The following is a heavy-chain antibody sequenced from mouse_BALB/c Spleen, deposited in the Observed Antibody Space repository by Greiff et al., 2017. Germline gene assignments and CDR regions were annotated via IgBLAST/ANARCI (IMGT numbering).Heavy chain of an antibody. V-gene: IGHV1-69*02. CDR3: ARSLYGNYYFDY. CDR1: GYIFTSYW. Sequence: QVQLQQPGAELVKPGAPVKLSCKASGYIFTSYWMNWVKQRPGRGLEWIGRIDPSDSETHYNQKFKDKATLTVDKSSSTAYIQLSSLTSEDSAVYYCARSLYGNYYFDYWGQGTTLTVSS. D-gene: IGHD2-1*01. J-gene: IGHJ2*01. CDR2: IDPSDSET.